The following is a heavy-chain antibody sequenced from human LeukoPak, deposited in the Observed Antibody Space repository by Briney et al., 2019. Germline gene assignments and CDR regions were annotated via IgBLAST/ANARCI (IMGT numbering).Heavy chain of an antibody. V-gene: IGHV3-23*01. CDR3: AKDENGYSYGRPDMDV. J-gene: IGHJ6*02. CDR2: ISGSDGRT. CDR1: GFTFSNYA. D-gene: IGHD5-18*01. Sequence: GGSLRLSCAASGFTFSNYAMGWVRQAPGKGLEWVSVISGSDGRTYNADPVKGRFTISRDNSKNTLHLQMNGLRAEDTAVYYCAKDENGYSYGRPDMDVWGQGTTVTVSS.